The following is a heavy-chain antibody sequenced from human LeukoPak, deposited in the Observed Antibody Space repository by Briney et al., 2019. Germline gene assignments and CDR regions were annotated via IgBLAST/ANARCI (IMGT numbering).Heavy chain of an antibody. CDR1: GLTVSNNH. CDR3: TSSFGAY. V-gene: IGHV3-66*01. CDR2: LYSGGTT. J-gene: IGHJ4*02. Sequence: PGGSLRLSCVASGLTVSNNHMSWVRQAPGKGLECVSILYSGGTTYHADSVKGRFTISRDNSKNTLYLQMNSLRAEDTAVYYCTSSFGAYWGQGALVTVPS. D-gene: IGHD3-10*01.